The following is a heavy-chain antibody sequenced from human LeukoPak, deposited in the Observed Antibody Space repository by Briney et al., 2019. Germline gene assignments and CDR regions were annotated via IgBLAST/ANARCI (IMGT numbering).Heavy chain of an antibody. CDR1: GYTFTGYY. V-gene: IGHV1-46*04. CDR2: IKPSDGST. Sequence: ASVKVSCKASGYTFTGYYIHWVRQAPGQGLEWMGIIKPSDGSTSYGQKLQGRVTMTRDMSTSTVYMELSSLRSGDTAVYYCATGELLQMGNDYWGQGTLVTASS. CDR3: ATGELLQMGNDY. D-gene: IGHD1-26*01. J-gene: IGHJ4*02.